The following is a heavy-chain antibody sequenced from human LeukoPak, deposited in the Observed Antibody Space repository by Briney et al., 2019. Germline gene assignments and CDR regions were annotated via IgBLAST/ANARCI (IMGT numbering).Heavy chain of an antibody. CDR3: AKGLQLVLARFDY. V-gene: IGHV3-23*01. J-gene: IGHJ4*02. CDR2: ISSSGGST. D-gene: IGHD6-6*01. CDR1: GFTFSSYA. Sequence: GGSLRLSCAASGFTFSSYAMSWVRQAPGKGLEWVSSISSSGGSTYYADSVKGRFTISRDNSKSTLYLQVNSLRAEDRAIYYCAKGLQLVLARFDYWGQRTLVTVSS.